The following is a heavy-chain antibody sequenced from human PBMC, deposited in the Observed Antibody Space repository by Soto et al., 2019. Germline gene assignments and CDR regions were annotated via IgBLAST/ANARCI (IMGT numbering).Heavy chain of an antibody. CDR3: ARGGGLTMIVVPLGVDY. V-gene: IGHV3-30-3*01. Sequence: PGGSLRLSCAASGFTFSSYAMHWVRQAPGKGLEWVAVISYDGSNKYYADSVKGRFTISRDNSKNTLYLQMNSLRAEDTAVYYCARGGGLTMIVVPLGVDYWGQGTLVTVSS. D-gene: IGHD3-22*01. CDR2: ISYDGSNK. J-gene: IGHJ4*02. CDR1: GFTFSSYA.